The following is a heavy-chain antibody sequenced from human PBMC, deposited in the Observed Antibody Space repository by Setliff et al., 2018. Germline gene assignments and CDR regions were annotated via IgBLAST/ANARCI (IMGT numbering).Heavy chain of an antibody. J-gene: IGHJ4*02. CDR3: AKDGGEVY. CDR1: GYAFTGYC. Sequence: ASVKVSCKASGYAFTGYCIHWVRQAPGQGLEWMGRTNPNSGGTNYAQKFQGRVTMTRDTSISTAYMELSRLTSDDTAVYYCAKDGGEVYWGQGTLVTVSS. CDR2: TNPNSGGT. V-gene: IGHV1-2*06. D-gene: IGHD2-21*01.